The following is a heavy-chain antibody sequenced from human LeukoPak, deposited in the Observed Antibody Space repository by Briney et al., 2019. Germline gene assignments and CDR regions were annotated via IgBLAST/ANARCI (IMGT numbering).Heavy chain of an antibody. V-gene: IGHV3-30*18. CDR2: ASYDGSNE. Sequence: PGRSLRLSCVASGFTFSIFGMHWVRQAPGKGPEWVAVASYDGSNEYYADSVKGRFTISRDNSNNTLYLQMNSLRAEDTAVYYCAKDRNAPSQWEQPPYYFYGMDVWGQGTTVTVSS. CDR1: GFTFSIFG. D-gene: IGHD1-26*01. CDR3: AKDRNAPSQWEQPPYYFYGMDV. J-gene: IGHJ6*02.